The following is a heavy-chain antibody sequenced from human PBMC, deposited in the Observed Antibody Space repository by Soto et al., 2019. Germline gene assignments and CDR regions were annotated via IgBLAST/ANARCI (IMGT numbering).Heavy chain of an antibody. V-gene: IGHV4-38-2*01. CDR3: ARAPWYYDILTGYYRPHWFDP. Sequence: SETLSLTCAVSGYSISSGYYWGWIRQPPGKGLEWIGSIYHSGSTYYNPSLKSRVTISVDTSKNQFSLKLSSVTAADTAVYYCARAPWYYDILTGYYRPHWFDPWGQGTLVTVSS. J-gene: IGHJ5*02. CDR2: IYHSGST. CDR1: GYSISSGYY. D-gene: IGHD3-9*01.